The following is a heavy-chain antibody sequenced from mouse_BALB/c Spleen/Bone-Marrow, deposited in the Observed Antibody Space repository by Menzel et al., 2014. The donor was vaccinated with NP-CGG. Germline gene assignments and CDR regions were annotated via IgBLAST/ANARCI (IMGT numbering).Heavy chain of an antibody. J-gene: IGHJ2*01. CDR1: GISITTGNYR. CDR2: IYYSGTI. V-gene: IGHV3-5*02. CDR3: ARELYYFDY. Sequence: EVMLVESGPGLVKPSQTVSLTCTVTGISITTGNYRWSWIRQFPGNELEWIGYIYYSGTITYNPSLTSRTTITRDTSKNQFFLEMNSLTAEDTATYYCARELYYFDYWGQGTTLTVSS.